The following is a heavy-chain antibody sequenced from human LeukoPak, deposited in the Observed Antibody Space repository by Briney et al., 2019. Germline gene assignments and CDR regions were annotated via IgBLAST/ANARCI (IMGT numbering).Heavy chain of an antibody. Sequence: SETLSLTCAVYGGSFSGYYWSWIRQPPGKGLEWIGYIYYSGSTNYNPSLKSRVTISVDTSKNQFSLKLSSVTAADTAVYYCARVSAGLVPAADYWGQGTLVTVSS. CDR3: ARVSAGLVPAADY. CDR2: IYYSGST. J-gene: IGHJ4*02. D-gene: IGHD2-2*01. V-gene: IGHV4-59*01. CDR1: GGSFSGYY.